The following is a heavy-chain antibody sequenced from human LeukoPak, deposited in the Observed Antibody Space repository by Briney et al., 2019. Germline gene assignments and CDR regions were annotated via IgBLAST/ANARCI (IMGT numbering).Heavy chain of an antibody. D-gene: IGHD3-22*01. V-gene: IGHV3-30*03. CDR2: ISYGGNNQ. CDR1: GLTFSNYV. CDR3: ARAPDSSGYYYYFDY. J-gene: IGHJ4*02. Sequence: GGSLRLSCAASGLTFSNYVMSWVRQAPGQGLEWVAIISYGGNNQYYAESVKGRFTISRDNTKNTVYLQMNSLRPEDTAVYYCARAPDSSGYYYYFDYWGQGALVTVSS.